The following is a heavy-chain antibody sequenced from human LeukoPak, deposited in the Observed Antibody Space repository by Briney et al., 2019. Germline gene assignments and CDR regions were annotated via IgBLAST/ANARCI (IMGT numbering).Heavy chain of an antibody. CDR1: EFTFSSYA. CDR2: ISGSGGST. V-gene: IGHV3-23*01. Sequence: GGSLRLSCAASEFTFSSYAMSWVRQAPGKGLEWVSAISGSGGSTYYADSVKGRFTISRDNSKNTLYLQMNSLRAEGTAVYYCAKDVRFGELFDYWGQGTLVTVSS. J-gene: IGHJ4*02. CDR3: AKDVRFGELFDY. D-gene: IGHD3-10*01.